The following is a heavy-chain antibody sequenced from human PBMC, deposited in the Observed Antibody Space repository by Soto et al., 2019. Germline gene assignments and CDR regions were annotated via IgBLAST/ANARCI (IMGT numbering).Heavy chain of an antibody. D-gene: IGHD6-13*01. Sequence: KPSETLSLTCIVSGESISGTIYYWGWIRQPPGKGLEWIGSIYYSGSTYYNPSLKSRVTISVDTSKNHFSLKLTSVTAADTAVYYCARPGGSGWFYFDSWGQGSQVTVPQ. V-gene: IGHV4-39*02. CDR2: IYYSGST. CDR3: ARPGGSGWFYFDS. J-gene: IGHJ4*02. CDR1: GESISGTIYY.